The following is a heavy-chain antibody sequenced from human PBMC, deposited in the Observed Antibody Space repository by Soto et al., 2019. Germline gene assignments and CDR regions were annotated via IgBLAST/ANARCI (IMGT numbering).Heavy chain of an antibody. CDR3: ARAPHYDFWSGYYSGWFDP. CDR1: GGSFSGYY. J-gene: IGHJ5*02. D-gene: IGHD3-3*01. Sequence: QVQLQQWGAGLLKPSETLSLTCAVYGGSFSGYYWSWIRQPPGKGLEWIGEINHSGSTNYNPSLKRRVTISVDTSKNQFSLKLSSVTAADTAVYYCARAPHYDFWSGYYSGWFDPWGQGTLVTVSS. V-gene: IGHV4-34*01. CDR2: INHSGST.